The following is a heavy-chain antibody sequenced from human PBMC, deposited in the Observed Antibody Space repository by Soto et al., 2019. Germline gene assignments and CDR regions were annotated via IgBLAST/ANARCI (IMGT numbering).Heavy chain of an antibody. V-gene: IGHV3-7*01. CDR2: IKHEGNER. D-gene: IGHD3-10*01. CDR1: GFYFSSYW. Sequence: EVQLVESGGGLVQPGGSLRLSCAASGFYFSSYWMSWVRQAPGKGLEWVANIKHEGNERYYVDSVKGRFTISRDNAKKSIYLQMNSLRAGDTAVYFCARVKGDYYGSGSRDYWGQGTLVTVSS. CDR3: ARVKGDYYGSGSRDY. J-gene: IGHJ4*02.